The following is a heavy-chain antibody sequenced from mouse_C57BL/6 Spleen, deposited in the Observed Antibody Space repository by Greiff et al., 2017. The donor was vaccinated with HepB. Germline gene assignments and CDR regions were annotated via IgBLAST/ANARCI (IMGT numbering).Heavy chain of an antibody. CDR2: ISYDGSN. Sequence: VQLQQSGPGLVKPSQSLSLTCSVTGYSITSGYYRNWIRQFPGNKLEWMGYISYDGSNNYNPSLKNRISITRDTSKNQFFLKLNSVTTEDTATYYCASNFWYFDVWGTGTTVTVSS. CDR3: ASNFWYFDV. CDR1: GYSITSGYY. D-gene: IGHD1-3*01. V-gene: IGHV3-6*01. J-gene: IGHJ1*03.